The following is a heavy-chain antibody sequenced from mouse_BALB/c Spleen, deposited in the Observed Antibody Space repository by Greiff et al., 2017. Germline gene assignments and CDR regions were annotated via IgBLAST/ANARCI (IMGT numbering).Heavy chain of an antibody. CDR1: GDSISSGY. CDR2: ISYSGST. CDR3: AREYDYLDY. D-gene: IGHD5-1*01. Sequence: EVPLVVSGPSLANPSQTLSLLCSVTGDSISSGYWICIRTFPGKKLEYMVYISYSGSTYYNPSLKSRISITRDTSKNQYYLQLNSVTTEDTATYYCAREYDYLDYWGQGTTLTVSA. V-gene: IGHV3-8*02. J-gene: IGHJ2*01.